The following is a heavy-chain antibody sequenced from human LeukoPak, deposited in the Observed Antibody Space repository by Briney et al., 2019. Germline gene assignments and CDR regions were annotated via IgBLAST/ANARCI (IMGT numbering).Heavy chain of an antibody. CDR1: GGTFSSYA. CDR3: AQSAGYSGYDGG. Sequence: SVKVSCKASGGTFSSYAISWVRQAPGQGLEWMGGIIPIFGTANYAQKFQGRVTITADESTSTAYMELSRLRSDDTAVYYCAQSAGYSGYDGGWGQGTLVTVSS. D-gene: IGHD5-12*01. V-gene: IGHV1-69*13. J-gene: IGHJ4*02. CDR2: IIPIFGTA.